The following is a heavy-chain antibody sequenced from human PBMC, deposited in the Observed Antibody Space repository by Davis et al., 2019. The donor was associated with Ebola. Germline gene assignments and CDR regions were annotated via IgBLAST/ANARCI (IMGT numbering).Heavy chain of an antibody. CDR1: GYTFTSYG. V-gene: IGHV1-18*01. D-gene: IGHD6-19*01. CDR3: VRFLGSSRRGWRAASGAEYFHY. Sequence: AASVKVSCKASGYTFTSYGITWVRQAPGQGLEWVGWISCYNGDTNYAQKFQDRVTMSRDTFTSTVYMELRSLRTDDTAIYYCVRFLGSSRRGWRAASGAEYFHYWGQGTLVTVSS. J-gene: IGHJ1*01. CDR2: ISCYNGDT.